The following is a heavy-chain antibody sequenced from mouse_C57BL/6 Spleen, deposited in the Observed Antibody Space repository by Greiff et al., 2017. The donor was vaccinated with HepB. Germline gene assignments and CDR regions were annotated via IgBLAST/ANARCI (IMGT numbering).Heavy chain of an antibody. J-gene: IGHJ3*01. CDR2: IDPENGDP. Sequence: EVQLQQSGAELVRPGASVKLSCTASGFNIKDDYMHWVKQRPEQGLEWIGWIDPENGDPEYASKFQGKATITADTSSNTAYLQLSSLTSEDTAVYYCTGADSSGYGFAYWGQGTLVTVSA. D-gene: IGHD3-2*02. V-gene: IGHV14-4*01. CDR1: GFNIKDDY. CDR3: TGADSSGYGFAY.